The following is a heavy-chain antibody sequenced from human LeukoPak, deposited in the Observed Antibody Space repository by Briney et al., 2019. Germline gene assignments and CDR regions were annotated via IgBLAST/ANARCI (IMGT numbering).Heavy chain of an antibody. J-gene: IGHJ4*02. CDR2: INHSGST. V-gene: IGHV4-34*01. CDR1: GGSFSGYY. Sequence: SETLSLTCAVYGGSFSGYYWSWIRQPPGKGLEWIGEINHSGSTNYNPSLKSRVTISVDTSKNQFSLKLSSVAAADTAVYYCARGVGATFGNWGQGTLVTVSS. CDR3: ARGVGATFGN. D-gene: IGHD1-26*01.